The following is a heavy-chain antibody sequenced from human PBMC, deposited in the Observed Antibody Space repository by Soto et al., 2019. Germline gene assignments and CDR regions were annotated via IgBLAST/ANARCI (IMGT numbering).Heavy chain of an antibody. CDR2: IIPIFGTT. J-gene: IGHJ4*02. CDR3: AREKWFGAAAEFDY. Sequence: QVQLVQSGAEVKKRGSSVKVSCKASGGTFSTYGLSWVRQAPGQGLEWMGGIIPIFGTTTYAQKFQGRVTITADESTSTTYMELSSLRSENTAVYYSAREKWFGAAAEFDYWGQGTLLTVSS. V-gene: IGHV1-69*01. D-gene: IGHD6-13*01. CDR1: GGTFSTYG.